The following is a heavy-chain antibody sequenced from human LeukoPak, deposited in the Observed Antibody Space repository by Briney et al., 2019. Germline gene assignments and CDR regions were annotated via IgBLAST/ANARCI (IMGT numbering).Heavy chain of an antibody. D-gene: IGHD3-10*01. V-gene: IGHV4-30-4*07. CDR2: FYYSGST. J-gene: IGHJ5*02. Sequence: SETLSLTCAVSGGSISSDGYSWSWIRQPPGKGLEWIGCFYYSGSTNYNPSLKSRVTISVDTSKNQFSLKLSSVTAADTAVYYCARLQGYGSGSLFPATRKNWFDPWGQGTLVTVSS. CDR3: ARLQGYGSGSLFPATRKNWFDP. CDR1: GGSISSDGYS.